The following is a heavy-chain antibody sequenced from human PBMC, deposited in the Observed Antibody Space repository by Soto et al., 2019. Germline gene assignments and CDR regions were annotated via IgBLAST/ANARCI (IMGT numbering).Heavy chain of an antibody. J-gene: IGHJ4*02. CDR1: GYTFTSYY. D-gene: IGHD6-19*01. CDR3: ARDLGSVAGSDY. CDR2: INPSGGST. Sequence: GASVKVSCKASGYTFTSYYMHWVRQAPGQGLEWMGIINPSGGSTGYAQKFQGRVTMTRDTSTSTVYMELSSLRSEATAVYYYARDLGSVAGSDYWRQGSLVTGSS. V-gene: IGHV1-46*01.